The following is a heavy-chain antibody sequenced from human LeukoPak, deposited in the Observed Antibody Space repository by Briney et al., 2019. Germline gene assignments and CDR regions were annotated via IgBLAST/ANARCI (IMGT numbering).Heavy chain of an antibody. V-gene: IGHV3-33*06. Sequence: GGSLRLSCAASGFTFNTHGMHWVRQAPGKGLEWVAAIWFDGSVKHYSDAVKGRFIIPRDNSLNTLYLQMNSLRVEDTAIYYCAKDTAIQFLEPAFWGQGTLVTVSS. CDR2: IWFDGSVK. CDR3: AKDTAIQFLEPAF. CDR1: GFTFNTHG. J-gene: IGHJ4*02. D-gene: IGHD3-3*01.